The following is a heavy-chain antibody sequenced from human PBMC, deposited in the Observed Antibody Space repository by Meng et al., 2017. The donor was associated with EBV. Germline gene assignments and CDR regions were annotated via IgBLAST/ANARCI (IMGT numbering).Heavy chain of an antibody. Sequence: QGQRVQSVAELKKPLAPWKVSCKASGYAYTGYYMHWVRQAPGQGLEWMGRINPNSGGTNYAQKFQGRVTMTRDTSISTAYMELSRLRSDDTAVYYCAKGADLAAAGTFWFDPWGQGTLVTVSS. CDR3: AKGADLAAAGTFWFDP. CDR1: GYAYTGYY. CDR2: INPNSGGT. D-gene: IGHD6-13*01. V-gene: IGHV1-2*06. J-gene: IGHJ5*02.